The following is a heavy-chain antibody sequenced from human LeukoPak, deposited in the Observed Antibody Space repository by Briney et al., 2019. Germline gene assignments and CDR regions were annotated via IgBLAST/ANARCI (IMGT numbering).Heavy chain of an antibody. D-gene: IGHD3-10*01. CDR1: GGSFSGYY. CDR2: INHSGST. V-gene: IGHV4-34*01. CDR3: AVRGYYMDV. J-gene: IGHJ6*03. Sequence: SETLSLTCAVYGGSFSGYYWSWIRQPPGKGLEWIGEINHSGSTNYNPSLKGRVTISVDTSKNQFSLKLSSVTAADTAVYYCAVRGYYMDVWGKGTTVTVSS.